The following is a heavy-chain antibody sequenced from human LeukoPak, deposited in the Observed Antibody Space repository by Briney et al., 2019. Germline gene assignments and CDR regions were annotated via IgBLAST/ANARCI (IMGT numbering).Heavy chain of an antibody. V-gene: IGHV4-39*07. D-gene: IGHD3-22*01. CDR2: IYYSGST. CDR1: GGSISSSSYY. J-gene: IGHJ4*02. CDR3: ARGGVVVITVQKRTYYFDY. Sequence: SETLSLTCTVSGGSISSSSYYWGWIRQPPGKGLEWIGSIYYSGSTYYNPSLKSRVTISVDTSKNQFSLKLSSVTAADTAVYYCARGGVVVITVQKRTYYFDYWGQGTLVTVSS.